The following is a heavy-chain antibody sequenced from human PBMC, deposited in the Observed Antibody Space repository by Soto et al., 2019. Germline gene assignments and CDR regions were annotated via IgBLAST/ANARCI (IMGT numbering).Heavy chain of an antibody. CDR1: GGSISSSSYY. Sequence: LETLSLTCTVSGGSISSSSYYWGWIRQPPGKGLEWIGSIYYSGSTYYNPSLKSRVTISVDTSKNQFSLKLSSVTAADTAVYYCAVLWFGELSLYYYGMDVWGQGTTVS. CDR3: AVLWFGELSLYYYGMDV. J-gene: IGHJ6*02. CDR2: IYYSGST. V-gene: IGHV4-39*01. D-gene: IGHD3-10*01.